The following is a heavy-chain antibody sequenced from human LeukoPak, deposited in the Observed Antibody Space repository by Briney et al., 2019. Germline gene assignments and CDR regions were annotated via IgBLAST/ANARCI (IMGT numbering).Heavy chain of an antibody. Sequence: GASVKVSCKVSGDTLTELSMHWVRQAPGKGLEWMGGFDPEDGETIYAQKFQGRVTMTEDTSTDTAYMELSSLRSEDTAVYYCATDLGSGSYYVAFDIWGQGTMVTVSS. D-gene: IGHD1-26*01. V-gene: IGHV1-24*01. CDR3: ATDLGSGSYYVAFDI. CDR1: GDTLTELS. J-gene: IGHJ3*02. CDR2: FDPEDGET.